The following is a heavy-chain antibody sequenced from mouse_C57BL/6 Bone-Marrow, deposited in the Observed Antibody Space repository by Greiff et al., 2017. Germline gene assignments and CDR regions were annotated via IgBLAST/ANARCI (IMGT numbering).Heavy chain of an antibody. CDR3: TRRRGVYYGSSYYAMDY. D-gene: IGHD1-1*01. V-gene: IGHV1-15*01. J-gene: IGHJ4*01. CDR1: GYTFTDYE. CDR2: IDPETGGT. Sequence: QVQLVESGAELVRPGASVTLSCKASGYTFTDYEMHWVKQTPVHGLEWIGAIDPETGGTAYNQKFKGKAILTADKSSSTAYMELRSLTSEDSAVYYCTRRRGVYYGSSYYAMDYWGQGTSVTVSS.